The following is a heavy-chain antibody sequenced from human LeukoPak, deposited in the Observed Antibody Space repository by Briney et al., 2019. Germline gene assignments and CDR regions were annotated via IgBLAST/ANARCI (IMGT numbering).Heavy chain of an antibody. D-gene: IGHD6-13*01. CDR3: AKEIVKYSSSWQHFDY. Sequence: GRSLRLSCAASGFTFSSYGMHWVRQAPGKGLEWVAVISYDGSNKYYADSVKGRFTISRDNSKNTLYLQMNSLRAEDTAVYYCAKEIVKYSSSWQHFDYWGQGTLSPSPQ. V-gene: IGHV3-30*18. CDR1: GFTFSSYG. CDR2: ISYDGSNK. J-gene: IGHJ4*02.